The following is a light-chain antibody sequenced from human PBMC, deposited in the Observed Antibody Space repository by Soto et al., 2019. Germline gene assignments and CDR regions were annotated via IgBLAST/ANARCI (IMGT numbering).Light chain of an antibody. CDR3: QQYNNWPPWT. CDR2: DAS. Sequence: EIVMTQSPATLSVSPGXRATLSCRASQSVTSNFAWYQQKPGQAPRLLIYDASTRATGIPARFSGSGSGTEFTLTICSLQSEDFAVYYCQQYNNWPPWTFGRGTKVDIK. CDR1: QSVTSN. V-gene: IGKV3-15*01. J-gene: IGKJ1*01.